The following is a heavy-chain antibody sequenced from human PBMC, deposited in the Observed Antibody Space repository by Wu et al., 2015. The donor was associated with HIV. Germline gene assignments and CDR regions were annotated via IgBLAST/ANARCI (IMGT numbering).Heavy chain of an antibody. J-gene: IGHJ4*02. CDR1: GGALVSYA. CDR2: INPSGGST. Sequence: QVQLVQSGAEVKKPGSSVKVSCRASGGALVSYALSWVRQAPGQGLEWMGIINPSGGSTDYIQKFQGRVTMTRDTSTSTVYMKLSGLTSEDTAVYFCTRGPDFDYWGQGTLVTVSS. CDR3: TRGPDFDY. V-gene: IGHV1-46*01.